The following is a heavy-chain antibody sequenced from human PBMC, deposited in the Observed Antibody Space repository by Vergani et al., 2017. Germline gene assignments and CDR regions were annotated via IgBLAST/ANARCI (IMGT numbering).Heavy chain of an antibody. Sequence: QVQLVQSGAEVKKPGASVKVSCKASGYTFTSYAMHWVRQAPGQRLEWMGWINAGNGNTKYSQKFQGRVTITRDTSASTAYMELSSLISEDTAVYYCAGEGFYDYVWGSFRLRGGYYFDYWGQGTLVTVSS. D-gene: IGHD3-16*02. CDR1: GYTFTSYA. V-gene: IGHV1-3*01. J-gene: IGHJ4*02. CDR2: INAGNGNT. CDR3: AGEGFYDYVWGSFRLRGGYYFDY.